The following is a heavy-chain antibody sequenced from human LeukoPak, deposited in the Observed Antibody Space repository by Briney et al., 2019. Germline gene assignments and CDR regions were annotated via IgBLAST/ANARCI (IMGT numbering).Heavy chain of an antibody. CDR3: AKCMSATGVCLNFDS. J-gene: IGHJ4*02. CDR2: ISGSDSSTYYTDSAEGST. CDR1: GFTFMSYA. D-gene: IGHD2-8*01. V-gene: IGHV3-23*01. Sequence: GRSLRLSCEASGFTFMSYAMSWVRQAPGKGLQWVSGISGSDSSTYYTDSAEGSTYYTDSAEGRFTISRDNSKNTVYLQINSLRAEDTAVYYCAKCMSATGVCLNFDSWGQGILVTVSS.